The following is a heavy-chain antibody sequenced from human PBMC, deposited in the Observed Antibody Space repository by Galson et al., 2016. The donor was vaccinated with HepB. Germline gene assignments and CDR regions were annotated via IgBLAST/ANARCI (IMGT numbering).Heavy chain of an antibody. Sequence: SLRLSCAASGFTFSKFSMDWVRQAPGKGLEWLSHIGSSGSPIYYAGSVKGRFTISRDNARDSVWLQMNSLRDDDTAVYYCARGLYYNSFDLWGQGTMVTVSS. V-gene: IGHV3-48*02. CDR3: ARGLYYNSFDL. CDR1: GFTFSKFS. CDR2: IGSSGSPI. D-gene: IGHD3-3*01. J-gene: IGHJ3*01.